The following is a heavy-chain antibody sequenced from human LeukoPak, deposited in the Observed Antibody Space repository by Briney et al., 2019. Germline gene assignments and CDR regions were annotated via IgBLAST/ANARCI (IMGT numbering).Heavy chain of an antibody. D-gene: IGHD4-17*01. CDR1: GGSFSGYY. CDR2: INHSGST. CDR3: ARGQGTVTTH. V-gene: IGHV4-34*01. J-gene: IGHJ4*02. Sequence: SETLSLTCAVYGGSFSGYYWTWIRQPPGKGLEWIGEINHSGSTNYNPSLKSRVTISVDTSKNQFSLKLSSVTAADTAVYYCARGQGTVTTHWGQGTLVTVFS.